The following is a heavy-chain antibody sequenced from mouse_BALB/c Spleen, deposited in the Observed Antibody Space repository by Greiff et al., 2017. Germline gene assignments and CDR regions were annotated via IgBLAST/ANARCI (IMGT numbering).Heavy chain of an antibody. D-gene: IGHD4-1*01. CDR1: GFTLTSYG. CDR2: IWAGGST. J-gene: IGHJ4*01. V-gene: IGHV2-9*02. CDR3: TKYRWDPYAMDY. Sequence: VMLVESGPGLVAPSQSLYITCTASGFTLTSYGVHWVRQPPGKGLEWLGVIWAGGSTKYNSALMSRLSISNDNSKSQVFLIMNSLQADDTAMYYWTKYRWDPYAMDYWGQGTSVTVSS.